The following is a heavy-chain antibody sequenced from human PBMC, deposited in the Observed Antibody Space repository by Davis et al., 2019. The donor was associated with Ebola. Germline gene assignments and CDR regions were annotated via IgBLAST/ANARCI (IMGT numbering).Heavy chain of an antibody. Sequence: AASVKVSCKASGYTFTSYYMHWVRQAPGQGLEWMGIFNPSGGSTSYAQKFQARVTITRDTSASTAYMELSSLRSEDTAVYYCARDVGAIPFDYWGQGTLVTVSS. V-gene: IGHV1-46*01. J-gene: IGHJ4*02. D-gene: IGHD1-26*01. CDR1: GYTFTSYY. CDR2: FNPSGGST. CDR3: ARDVGAIPFDY.